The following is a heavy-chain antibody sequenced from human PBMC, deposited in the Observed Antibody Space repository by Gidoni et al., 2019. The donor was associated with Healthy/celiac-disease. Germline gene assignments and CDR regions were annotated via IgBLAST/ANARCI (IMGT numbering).Heavy chain of an antibody. CDR2: IWPGDSDT. Sequence: EVQLVQSGAEGKKPGASLKSSCKVSGSSFTSYWIGWVRQMPGKGLECMGIIWPGDSDTRYRPSFQGQVTISADKSISTAYLQWSSLKASDTAMYYCASSSLAAADSLYAFDIWGQGTMVTVSS. V-gene: IGHV5-51*01. J-gene: IGHJ3*02. D-gene: IGHD6-13*01. CDR3: ASSSLAAADSLYAFDI. CDR1: GSSFTSYW.